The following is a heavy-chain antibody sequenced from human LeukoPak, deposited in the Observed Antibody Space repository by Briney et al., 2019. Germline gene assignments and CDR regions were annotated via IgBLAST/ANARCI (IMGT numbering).Heavy chain of an antibody. CDR2: IIPIFGIA. CDR3: ARADTRYCSSTSCYLDAFDI. Sequence: SVKVSCKASGGTFSSYAISWVRQAPGQGLEWMGRIIPIFGIANYAQKLQGRVTMTTDTSTSTAYMELRSLRSDDTAVYYCARADTRYCSSTSCYLDAFDIWGQGTMVTVSS. CDR1: GGTFSSYA. V-gene: IGHV1-69*04. J-gene: IGHJ3*02. D-gene: IGHD2-2*01.